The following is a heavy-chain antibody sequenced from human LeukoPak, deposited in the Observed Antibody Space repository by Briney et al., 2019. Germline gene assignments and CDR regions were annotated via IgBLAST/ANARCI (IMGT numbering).Heavy chain of an antibody. CDR2: ILNDGSQE. V-gene: IGHV3-33*01. J-gene: IGHJ3*02. Sequence: PGGSLRLSCAASGFTFSSYAMHWVRQAPGKGLEWVAVILNDGSQEKYADSVKGRFTISRDNSKNTLFLQMNSLRAESTAVYYCARDDGLGDNAFCIWGQGTMVTVS. D-gene: IGHD3-16*01. CDR1: GFTFSSYA. CDR3: ARDDGLGDNAFCI.